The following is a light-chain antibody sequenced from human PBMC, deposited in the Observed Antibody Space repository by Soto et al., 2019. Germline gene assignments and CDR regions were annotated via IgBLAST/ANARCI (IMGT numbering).Light chain of an antibody. V-gene: IGKV3-15*01. J-gene: IGKJ4*01. CDR2: GAS. CDR1: QSISSY. Sequence: EIVLTQSPATLSLSPGERATLACRASQSISSYLAWYQQKPGQAPRLLIYGASTRATGIPTRFSGSGSGTEFTLTISSLQSEDFAVYYCQQYNGWPLTFGGGTKVDIK. CDR3: QQYNGWPLT.